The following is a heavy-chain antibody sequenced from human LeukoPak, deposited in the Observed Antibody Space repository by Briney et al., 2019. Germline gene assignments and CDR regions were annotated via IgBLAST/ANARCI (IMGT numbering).Heavy chain of an antibody. V-gene: IGHV3-15*01. CDR2: IKTKTDGGTT. Sequence: GGSLRLSCAASGFTFSSAWMSWVRQAPGQGLEWLGHIKTKTDGGTTDYAAPVKGRFTISRDDSKDTLYLQMNSLKSDDTAVYYCANIFGGNSHRSDYWGQGTLVTVSS. D-gene: IGHD4-23*01. CDR1: GFTFSSAW. J-gene: IGHJ4*02. CDR3: ANIFGGNSHRSDY.